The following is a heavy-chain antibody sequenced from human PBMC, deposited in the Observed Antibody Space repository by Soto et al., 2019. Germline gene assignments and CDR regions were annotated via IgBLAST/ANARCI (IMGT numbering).Heavy chain of an antibody. CDR1: GGSFSGYY. Sequence: QVQLQQWGAGLLKPSETLSLTCAVYGGSFSGYYWSWIRQPPGKGLEWIGEINDSGSTNYNPSLKSRVTISVDTSKNQFSLKLSSVTAADTAVYYCARVSVVVKRWFDPWGQGTPVTVSS. J-gene: IGHJ5*02. CDR3: ARVSVVVKRWFDP. CDR2: INDSGST. D-gene: IGHD2-15*01. V-gene: IGHV4-34*01.